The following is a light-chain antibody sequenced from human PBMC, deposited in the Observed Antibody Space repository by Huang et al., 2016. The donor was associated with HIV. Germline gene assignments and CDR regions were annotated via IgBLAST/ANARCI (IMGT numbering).Light chain of an antibody. CDR1: QRVTIW. V-gene: IGKV1-5*03. Sequence: DIQMTQSPSTLSAAVGDRVTITCRVSQRVTIWLAWFQQKPGKAPKLLIYKASTLESGVPSRFSGSGSGTEFTLTIDSLQPDDVATYYCQQYSRSATFGQGTKLEIK. CDR2: KAS. CDR3: QQYSRSAT. J-gene: IGKJ2*01.